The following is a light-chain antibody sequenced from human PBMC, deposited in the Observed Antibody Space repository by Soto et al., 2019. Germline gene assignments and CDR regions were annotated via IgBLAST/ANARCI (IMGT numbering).Light chain of an antibody. CDR3: GSYSSSNTVL. CDR1: RSDIGGYNY. V-gene: IGLV2-14*03. J-gene: IGLJ2*01. CDR2: DVT. Sequence: QSVLTQPASVSGSPGQSITISCIGTRSDIGGYNYVSWYQQHPGKAPKLMIYDVTDRPSGVSNRFSGSKSCTTSSLTISGSQAEDEADYYCGSYSSSNTVLFGGGNKLNVL.